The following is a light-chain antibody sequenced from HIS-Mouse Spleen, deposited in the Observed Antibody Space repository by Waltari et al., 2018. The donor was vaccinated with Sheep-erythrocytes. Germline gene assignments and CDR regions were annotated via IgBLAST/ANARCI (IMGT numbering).Light chain of an antibody. CDR1: SSALGCYNY. J-gene: IGLJ3*02. V-gene: IGLV2-11*01. Sequence: QSALTQPRSVSGSPGQSVTISCTGTSSALGCYNYVSRYQQHPGKAPKPMIYDVSKRPSGVPDRFSGSKSGNTASLTVSGLQAEDEADYYCSSYAGSNNWVFGGGTKLTVL. CDR2: DVS. CDR3: SSYAGSNNWV.